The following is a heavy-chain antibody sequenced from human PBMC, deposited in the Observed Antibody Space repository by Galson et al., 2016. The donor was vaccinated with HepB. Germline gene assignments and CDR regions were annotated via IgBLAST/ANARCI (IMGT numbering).Heavy chain of an antibody. Sequence: SLRLSCATSGFIFSDYYMDWVRQAPGKGLEWVGRIRSKARSQTTESATSVKGRFTISRDDSKNSMYLEMNSLKTEDTAVYYCTRDSPGDSELDVWGQGATVTVSS. CDR1: GFIFSDYY. J-gene: IGHJ6*02. V-gene: IGHV3-72*01. CDR3: TRDSPGDSELDV. CDR2: IRSKARSQTT. D-gene: IGHD2-21*02.